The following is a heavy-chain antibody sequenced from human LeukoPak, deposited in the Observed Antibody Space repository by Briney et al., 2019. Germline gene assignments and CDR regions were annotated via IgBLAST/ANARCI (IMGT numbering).Heavy chain of an antibody. CDR1: GGSISSGNVY. J-gene: IGHJ4*02. V-gene: IGHV4-61*02. CDR2: IYTSGST. D-gene: IGHD3-22*01. Sequence: SETLSLTCTVSGGSISSGNVYWNWIRQPAGKGLEWIGRIYTSGSTNYNPSLKSRVTISVDTSKNQFSLKLSSVTAADTAVYYCARTPIYYFDNSGYYNWGQGTLVTVSS. CDR3: ARTPIYYFDNSGYYN.